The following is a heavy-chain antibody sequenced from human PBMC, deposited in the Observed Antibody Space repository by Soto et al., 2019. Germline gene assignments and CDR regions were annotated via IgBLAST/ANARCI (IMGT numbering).Heavy chain of an antibody. Sequence: GGSLRLSCAASGFTFSSYAMSWVRQAPGKGLEWVSAISGSGGSTYYADSVKGRFTISRDNSKNTLYLQMNSLRAEDTAVYYCAKDWVGNRRTYYFDYWGQGNLVTVSS. D-gene: IGHD3-16*01. CDR3: AKDWVGNRRTYYFDY. CDR2: ISGSGGST. CDR1: GFTFSSYA. J-gene: IGHJ4*02. V-gene: IGHV3-23*01.